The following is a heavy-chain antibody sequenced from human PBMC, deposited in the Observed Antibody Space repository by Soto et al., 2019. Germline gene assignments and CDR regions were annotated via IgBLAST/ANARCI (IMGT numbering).Heavy chain of an antibody. D-gene: IGHD3-10*02. J-gene: IGHJ6*02. CDR2: ISYDGTNK. V-gene: IGHV3-30-3*01. Sequence: TGGSLRLSCAASGFPFSSHAMYWVRQAPGKGLEWVALISYDGTNKQYADSVKGRLIVSRDDSTNTLSLQMNSLRPEDTAVYHCARDSNTYRDYYHGMDVWGQGTTVTVSS. CDR3: ARDSNTYRDYYHGMDV. CDR1: GFPFSSHA.